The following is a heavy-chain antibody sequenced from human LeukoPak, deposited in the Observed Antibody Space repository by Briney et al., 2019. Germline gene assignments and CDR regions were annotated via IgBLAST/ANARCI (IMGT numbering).Heavy chain of an antibody. CDR2: IIPILGIA. CDR3: ARGGGDIVATLTWFDP. V-gene: IGHV1-69*04. D-gene: IGHD5-12*01. J-gene: IGHJ5*02. CDR1: GGTFSSYA. Sequence: SVKVSCKASGGTFSSYAISWVRHAPGQGLEWMGRIIPILGIANYAQKFQGRVTITADKSTSTAYMELSSLRSEDTAVYYCARGGGDIVATLTWFDPWGQGTLVTVPS.